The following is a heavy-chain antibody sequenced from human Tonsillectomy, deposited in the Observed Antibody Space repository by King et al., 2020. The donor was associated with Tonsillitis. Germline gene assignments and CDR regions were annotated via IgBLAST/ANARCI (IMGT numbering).Heavy chain of an antibody. CDR2: IYYSGST. Sequence: QLQESGPGLVKPSQTLSLTCTVSGGSISSGGYYWSWIRQHPGKGLEWIGYIYYSGSTYYNPSLKSRVTISVDTSKNQFSLKLSSVTAADTAVYYCARSIEDELLGRQLLDYYGMDVWGQGTTVTVSS. V-gene: IGHV4-31*03. CDR1: GGSISSGGYY. CDR3: ARSIEDELLGRQLLDYYGMDV. D-gene: IGHD2-2*01. J-gene: IGHJ6*02.